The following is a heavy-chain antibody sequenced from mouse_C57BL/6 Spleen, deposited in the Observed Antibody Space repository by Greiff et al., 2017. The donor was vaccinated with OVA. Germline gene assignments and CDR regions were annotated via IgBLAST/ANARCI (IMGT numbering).Heavy chain of an antibody. V-gene: IGHV3-6*01. J-gene: IGHJ2*01. Sequence: EVKLQESGPGLVKPSQSLSLTCSVTGYSITSGYYWNWIRQFPGNKLEWMGYISYDGSNNYNPSLKNRISITRDTSKNQFFLKLNSVTTEDTATYYCARGDGSSYLDYWGQGTTLTVSS. CDR1: GYSITSGYY. CDR3: ARGDGSSYLDY. CDR2: ISYDGSN. D-gene: IGHD1-1*01.